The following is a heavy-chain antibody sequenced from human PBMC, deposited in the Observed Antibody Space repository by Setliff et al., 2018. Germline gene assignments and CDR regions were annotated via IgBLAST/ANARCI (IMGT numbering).Heavy chain of an antibody. D-gene: IGHD3-3*01. CDR2: IYHSGTT. V-gene: IGHV4-4*02. Sequence: PSETLSLTCAVSGGSISSSHWWSWVRQPPGKGLEWIGEIYHSGTTQYNPSLKSRVTISVDRSKNQFSLKLSSVIAADTAVYYCARRATYYNFWSGYYDYWGQGTLVTVSS. J-gene: IGHJ4*02. CDR3: ARRATYYNFWSGYYDY. CDR1: GGSISSSHW.